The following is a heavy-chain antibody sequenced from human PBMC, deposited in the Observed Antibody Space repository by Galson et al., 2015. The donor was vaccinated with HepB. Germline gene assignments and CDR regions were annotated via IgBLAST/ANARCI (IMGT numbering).Heavy chain of an antibody. D-gene: IGHD6-19*01. V-gene: IGHV3-21*01. CDR2: ISSDSSYI. CDR1: GFTFNTYS. Sequence: SLRLSCAASGFTFNTYSMNWVRQAPGKGLEWVSSISSDSSYIYYADPVKGRFTISRDNAKSSLYLQMNSLRAEDTAVYYCARDWQWLVPSFDFWGQGTLVTVSS. J-gene: IGHJ4*02. CDR3: ARDWQWLVPSFDF.